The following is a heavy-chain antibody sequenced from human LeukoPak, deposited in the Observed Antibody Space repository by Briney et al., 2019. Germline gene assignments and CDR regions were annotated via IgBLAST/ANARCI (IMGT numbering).Heavy chain of an antibody. CDR2: LSGSGGST. Sequence: GGSLRLSCAAYVFTLSSSAMSWVRQAPGKGLEWVSALSGSGGSTYYADSVKGRFTISRHHSKHTVYLQMNSLRAEDTAVYYCAKAQLEFQLLSLFDDWGQGTLVTVSS. CDR3: AKAQLEFQLLSLFDD. D-gene: IGHD2-2*01. V-gene: IGHV3-23*01. CDR1: VFTLSSSA. J-gene: IGHJ4*02.